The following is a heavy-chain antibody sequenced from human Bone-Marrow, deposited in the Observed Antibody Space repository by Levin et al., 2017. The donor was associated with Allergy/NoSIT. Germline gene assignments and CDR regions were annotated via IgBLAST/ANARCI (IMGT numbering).Heavy chain of an antibody. CDR3: VRAITLVRGVTANFDY. D-gene: IGHD3-10*01. V-gene: IGHV3-74*01. CDR2: INTNGSGT. Sequence: PGGSLRLSCAASGFTFNRYWMHWVRQAPGKGLVWVSRINTNGSGTRYADSVKGRFTISRDNAKNTLYLPMQSLSAEDTAVSYCVRAITLVRGVTANFDYWGQGILVTVS. J-gene: IGHJ4*02. CDR1: GFTFNRYW.